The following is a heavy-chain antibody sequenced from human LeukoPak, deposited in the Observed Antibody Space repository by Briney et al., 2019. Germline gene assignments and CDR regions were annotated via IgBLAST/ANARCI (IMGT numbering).Heavy chain of an antibody. D-gene: IGHD6-19*01. Sequence: GGSLRLFCAASGFTFSDYAMTWIRQSPGKGLEWVSYISTSGSTVYYAGSVKGRFTISRDNAKNSLYLQMNSLRAEDTAVYYCARTTVAGGTYLDYWGQGTLVTVSS. V-gene: IGHV3-11*01. CDR3: ARTTVAGGTYLDY. CDR2: ISTSGSTV. J-gene: IGHJ4*02. CDR1: GFTFSDYA.